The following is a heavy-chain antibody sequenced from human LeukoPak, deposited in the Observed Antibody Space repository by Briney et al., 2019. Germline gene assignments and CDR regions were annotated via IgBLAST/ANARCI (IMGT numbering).Heavy chain of an antibody. CDR1: GFRLPMSA. D-gene: IGHD6-19*01. J-gene: IGHJ4*02. CDR3: AKDQIGWATGYVSGPLDQ. CDR2: ISKDGNTK. V-gene: IGHV3-30*01. Sequence: SLPLSYASFGFRLPMSAIHWVRPPTDKGLEGEASISKDGNTKHYANSEKGRLTISRDNTKNTVYLQMTSLRTEDTAVYYCAKDQIGWATGYVSGPLDQWGQGTLVTVSS.